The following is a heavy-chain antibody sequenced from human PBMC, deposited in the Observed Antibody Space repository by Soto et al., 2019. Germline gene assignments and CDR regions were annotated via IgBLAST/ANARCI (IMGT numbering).Heavy chain of an antibody. J-gene: IGHJ5*02. V-gene: IGHV4-4*02. CDR3: ARAPIFLAVGGSERFDP. D-gene: IGHD6-19*01. Sequence: QVQLQESGPGLVKPSGTLSLTCAVSGGSISSSNWWSWVRQPPGKGLEWIGEIYHSGSTNYNPSLKSRVTISVDKSKSQFSLQLSSVTAADTAVYYCARAPIFLAVGGSERFDPWGQGTLVTVSS. CDR2: IYHSGST. CDR1: GGSISSSNW.